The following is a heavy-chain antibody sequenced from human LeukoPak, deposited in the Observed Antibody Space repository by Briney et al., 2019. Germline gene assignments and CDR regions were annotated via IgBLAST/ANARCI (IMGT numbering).Heavy chain of an antibody. CDR3: ARGGYSYGVNYYYGVDV. CDR1: GGSVSSGSYY. J-gene: IGHJ6*04. D-gene: IGHD5-18*01. V-gene: IGHV4-61*01. CDR2: IYYSGST. Sequence: SETLSLTCTVSGGSVSSGSYYWSWIRQPPGKGLEWIGYIYYSGSTNYNPSLKSRVTISVDTSKNQFSLKLSSVTAADTAVYYCARGGYSYGVNYYYGVDVWGKGTTVTVSS.